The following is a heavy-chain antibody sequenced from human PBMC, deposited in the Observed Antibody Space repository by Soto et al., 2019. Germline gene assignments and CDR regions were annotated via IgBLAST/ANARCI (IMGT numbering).Heavy chain of an antibody. CDR1: GFTFSKAW. CDR3: TTHSRMSPYSFDY. J-gene: IGHJ4*02. D-gene: IGHD1-26*01. CDR2: IMSKTDGGTT. V-gene: IGHV3-15*01. Sequence: PGGSLRLSCATSGFTFSKAWVGWVRQAPGKGLEWVGRIMSKTDGGTTDYAAPVKGRFTISRDDSKSTLYLQMNSLKTEETAFYYCTTHSRMSPYSFDYWGQGNLVTVSS.